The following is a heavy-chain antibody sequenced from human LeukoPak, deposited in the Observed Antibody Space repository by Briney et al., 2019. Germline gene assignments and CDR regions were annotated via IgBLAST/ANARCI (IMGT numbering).Heavy chain of an antibody. CDR2: IRGSDAST. Sequence: GGSLRLSCEASGFTFSNYAMTWVRQALGKGLEWVSSIRGSDASTFYADSVKGRFTMSRDNSKSTLYLQMNSLRVGDTAVYYCGRDPNGDYVGAFDFGGQGTLVTVSS. CDR1: GFTFSNYA. CDR3: GRDPNGDYVGAFDF. V-gene: IGHV3-23*01. D-gene: IGHD4-17*01. J-gene: IGHJ3*01.